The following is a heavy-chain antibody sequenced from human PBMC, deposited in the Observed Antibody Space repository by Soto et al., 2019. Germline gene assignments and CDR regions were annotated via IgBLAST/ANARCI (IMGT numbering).Heavy chain of an antibody. CDR3: ARSLFDDWPLNTVTTYYFDY. J-gene: IGHJ4*02. V-gene: IGHV3-23*01. D-gene: IGHD4-17*01. Sequence: GGFLRVCCAASGFTFIGYGMRWVRQATEKGLEWVSDISGSGGSTYYADSVKGRFTISRDNSKNTLYLQMNSLRAEDTAVYYCARSLFDDWPLNTVTTYYFDYWGQGTLVTVSS. CDR2: ISGSGGST. CDR1: GFTFIGYG.